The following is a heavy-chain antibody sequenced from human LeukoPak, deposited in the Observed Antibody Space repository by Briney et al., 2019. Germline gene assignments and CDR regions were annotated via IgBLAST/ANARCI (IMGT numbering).Heavy chain of an antibody. CDR2: IYYSGST. CDR3: ASIFWSGYYGPFDP. J-gene: IGHJ5*02. V-gene: IGHV4-39*07. Sequence: SETLSLTCTVSGGSISSSSYYWGWIRQPPGKGLEWIGSIYYSGSTYYNPSLKSRVTISVGKSKDQFSLKLSSVTAADTAVYYCASIFWSGYYGPFDPWGQGTLVTVSS. D-gene: IGHD3-3*01. CDR1: GGSISSSSYY.